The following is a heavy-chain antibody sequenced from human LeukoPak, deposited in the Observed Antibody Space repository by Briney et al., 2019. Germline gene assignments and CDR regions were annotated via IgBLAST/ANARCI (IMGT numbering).Heavy chain of an antibody. V-gene: IGHV3-23*01. J-gene: IGHJ4*02. CDR3: AKDSSYSGSYSLSTIGTFDY. CDR2: ISGSGGST. Sequence: PGGSLRLSCAASGFTFSSYAMSWVRQAPGKGLEWVSAISGSGGSTYYADSVKGRFTISRDNSKNTLYLQMNSLRAEDTAVYYCAKDSSYSGSYSLSTIGTFDYWGQGTLVTVSS. CDR1: GFTFSSYA. D-gene: IGHD1-26*01.